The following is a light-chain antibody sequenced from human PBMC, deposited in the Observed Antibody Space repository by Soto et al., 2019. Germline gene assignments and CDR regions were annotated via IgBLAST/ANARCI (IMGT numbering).Light chain of an antibody. CDR1: SSDVGSYNL. V-gene: IGLV2-23*01. CDR3: CSYAGSSTLV. Sequence: QSALTQPASVSGSPGQSITISCTGTSSDVGSYNLVSWYQQHPGKAPKFMIYEGSKRPSGVSNRFSGSKSGNTASLTISGLQAEEEADYYCCSYAGSSTLVFGGGTKLTVL. J-gene: IGLJ2*01. CDR2: EGS.